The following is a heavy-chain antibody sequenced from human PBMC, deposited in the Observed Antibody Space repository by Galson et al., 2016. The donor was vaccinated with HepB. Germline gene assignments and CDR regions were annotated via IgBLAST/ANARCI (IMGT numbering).Heavy chain of an antibody. V-gene: IGHV3-21*01. CDR1: GFTSSDFS. D-gene: IGHD3-3*01. Sequence: SLRLSCAASGFTSSDFSMNWVRQAPGKGLEWVSSISSGSRDIYYADSVKGRFTISRDNAKNSLYLQMNSLRAEDTAVYYCARDRSNYDFWSGYMPDYYFDYWGQGTLVTVSS. CDR3: ARDRSNYDFWSGYMPDYYFDY. J-gene: IGHJ4*02. CDR2: ISSGSRDI.